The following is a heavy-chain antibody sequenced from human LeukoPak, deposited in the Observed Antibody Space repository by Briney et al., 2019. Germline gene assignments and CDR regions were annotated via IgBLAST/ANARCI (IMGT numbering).Heavy chain of an antibody. CDR3: ARDAAAAGRNYYFDY. V-gene: IGHV4-4*07. CDR2: IYTSGST. Sequence: SETLSLTCTVSGGSISSYYWSWIRQPAGKGLEWIGRIYTSGSTNYNPSLKSRVTMSVDTSKNQFSLKLSSVTAADTAVYYCARDAAAAGRNYYFDYWGQGTLVTVSS. D-gene: IGHD6-13*01. J-gene: IGHJ4*02. CDR1: GGSISSYY.